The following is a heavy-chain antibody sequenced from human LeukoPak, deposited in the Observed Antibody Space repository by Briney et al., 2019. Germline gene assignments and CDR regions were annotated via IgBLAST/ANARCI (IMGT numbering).Heavy chain of an antibody. D-gene: IGHD3-16*01. V-gene: IGHV4-30-2*01. J-gene: IGHJ4*02. CDR1: GGSISSGGYS. CDR2: IYHSGST. CDR3: ARAIWGDY. Sequence: SQTLSLTCAVSGGSISSGGYSWSWIRQPPGKGLEWIGYIYHSGSTYYNPSLKSRVTISVDRSKNQFSLKLSSVTAADTAVYYCARAIWGDYWGQGTLVTVSS.